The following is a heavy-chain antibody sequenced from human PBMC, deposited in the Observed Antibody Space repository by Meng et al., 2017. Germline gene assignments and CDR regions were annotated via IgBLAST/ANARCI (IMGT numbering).Heavy chain of an antibody. D-gene: IGHD4-17*01. CDR2: MNPNSGNT. CDR3: AVIPYGDYRDSFYAFDF. V-gene: IGHV1-8*03. Sequence: VSVKVSCKASGYTFTSYDINWVRQATGQGLEWMGWMNPNSGNTGYAQKFQGRVTITRNTSISTAYMELSSLRSDDTAVYYCAVIPYGDYRDSFYAFDFWDQGTMVTVSS. CDR1: GYTFTSYD. J-gene: IGHJ3*01.